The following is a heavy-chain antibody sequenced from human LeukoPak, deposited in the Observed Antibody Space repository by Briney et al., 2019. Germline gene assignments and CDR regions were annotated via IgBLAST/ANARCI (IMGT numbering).Heavy chain of an antibody. V-gene: IGHV3-21*01. D-gene: IGHD2-21*02. Sequence: GGSLRLSCAASGFTFRSYSMNWVRQAPGKGLEWVSSISSSSSYIYYADSVKGRFTISRDNAKNSLYLQMNSLRAEDTAVYYCARDEEYCGGDCYSPSLGYWGQGTLVTVSS. CDR2: ISSSSSYI. J-gene: IGHJ4*02. CDR1: GFTFRSYS. CDR3: ARDEEYCGGDCYSPSLGY.